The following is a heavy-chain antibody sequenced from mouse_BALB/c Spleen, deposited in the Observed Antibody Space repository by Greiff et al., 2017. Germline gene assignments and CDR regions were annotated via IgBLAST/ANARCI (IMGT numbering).Heavy chain of an antibody. CDR3: ARYYYGSSYAWFAY. J-gene: IGHJ3*01. Sequence: QVHVKQSGAELVRPGTSVKMSCKAAGYTFTNYWIGWVKQRPGHGLEWIGDIYPGGGYTNYNEKFKGKATLTADTSSSTAYMQLSSLTSEDSAIYYCARYYYGSSYAWFAYWGQGTLVTVSA. CDR2: IYPGGGYT. D-gene: IGHD1-1*01. V-gene: IGHV1-63*02. CDR1: GYTFTNYW.